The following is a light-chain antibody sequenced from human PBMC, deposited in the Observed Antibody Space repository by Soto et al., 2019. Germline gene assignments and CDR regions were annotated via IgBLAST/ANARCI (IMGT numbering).Light chain of an antibody. J-gene: IGKJ2*01. CDR1: QSVSSS. Sequence: EIVLTQSPATLSLSPGERVTLSCRASQSVSSSLAWYQQKPGQAPRLLIYDVSNRATGIPARFSGSGSETDFTLTISSLEPEDFAVYYCQQRSNWPRTFGQGTKLEIK. CDR3: QQRSNWPRT. CDR2: DVS. V-gene: IGKV3-11*01.